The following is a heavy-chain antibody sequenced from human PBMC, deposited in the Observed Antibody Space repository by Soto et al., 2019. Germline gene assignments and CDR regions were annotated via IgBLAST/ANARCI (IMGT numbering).Heavy chain of an antibody. CDR2: ISGGGGST. J-gene: IGHJ5*02. Sequence: GGSLRLSCAASGFTFSSYWMSWVRQAPGKGLEWVSDISGGGGSTYYTDSVKGRFTISRDNSKNTLYLQMNSLRAEDTAVYYCARDSGLRFSPWFDPWGQGTLVTVSS. D-gene: IGHD1-26*01. V-gene: IGHV3-23*01. CDR1: GFTFSSYW. CDR3: ARDSGLRFSPWFDP.